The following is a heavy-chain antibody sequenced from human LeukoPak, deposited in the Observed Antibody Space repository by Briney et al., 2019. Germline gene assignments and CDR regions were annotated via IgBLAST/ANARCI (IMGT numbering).Heavy chain of an antibody. D-gene: IGHD1-26*01. CDR1: AFTFSSFG. CDR2: VSYDGSKT. Sequence: PGGSLRLSCAASAFTFSSFGMHWVRQAPGKGLEWVAVVSYDGSKTYYADSVKGRFTISRDNSKNTLYLQMNSLRAEDTAVYYCARETTTLDYWGQGTLVTVSS. V-gene: IGHV3-30*03. CDR3: ARETTTLDY. J-gene: IGHJ4*02.